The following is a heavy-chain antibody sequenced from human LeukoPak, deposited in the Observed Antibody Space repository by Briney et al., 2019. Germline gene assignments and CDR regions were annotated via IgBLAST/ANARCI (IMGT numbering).Heavy chain of an antibody. J-gene: IGHJ6*02. V-gene: IGHV3-64D*06. D-gene: IGHD5-18*01. Sequence: GGSLRLSCSASGFTFSSYAMHWVRQAPGKGLEYVSAISSNGGSTYYADSVKGRFTISRNNSKNTLYLQMSSLRAEDTAVYYCVKATTPKIGIQLWLSYYYYGMDVWGQGTTVTVSS. CDR2: ISSNGGST. CDR3: VKATTPKIGIQLWLSYYYYGMDV. CDR1: GFTFSSYA.